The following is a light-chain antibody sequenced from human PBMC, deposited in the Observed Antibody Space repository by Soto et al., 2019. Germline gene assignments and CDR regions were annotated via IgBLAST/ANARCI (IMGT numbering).Light chain of an antibody. Sequence: DIQMTQSPSSLSASIGDRVTITCRASQGISFSLMWYQQKPGKVPKLLIYGASTLRSGVASRFSGSGSGTDFTLTISSLQPEDVATYYCQKYDSAPHTFGQGTKVEI. CDR2: GAS. CDR3: QKYDSAPHT. V-gene: IGKV1-27*01. CDR1: QGISFS. J-gene: IGKJ1*01.